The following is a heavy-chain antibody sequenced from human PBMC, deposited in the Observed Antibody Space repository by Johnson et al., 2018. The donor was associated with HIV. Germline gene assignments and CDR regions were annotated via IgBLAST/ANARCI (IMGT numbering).Heavy chain of an antibody. V-gene: IGHV3-74*01. J-gene: IGHJ3*02. D-gene: IGHD1-26*01. CDR2: INSDGSST. CDR1: GFTFSSYW. Sequence: VQLVESGGGLVQPGGSLRLSCAASGFTFSSYWMHWVRQAPGKGLVWVSRINSDGSSTSYADSVKGRFTISRDNSKNTLDLQMNSLRAEDTALYSCATDRGGSYDAFHIWCQGTMVTVSS. CDR3: ATDRGGSYDAFHI.